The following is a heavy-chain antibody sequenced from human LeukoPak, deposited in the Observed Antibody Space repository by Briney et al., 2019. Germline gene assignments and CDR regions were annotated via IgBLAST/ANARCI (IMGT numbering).Heavy chain of an antibody. CDR3: AKDPRYSSGQGYY. CDR2: ISYDGSNK. V-gene: IGHV3-30*18. Sequence: GGSLRLSCAASGFTFSSYGMHWVRQAPGKGLEWVAVISYDGSNKYYADSVKGRFTISRDNSKNTLYLQMNSLRAEDTAVYYCAKDPRYSSGQGYYWGQGTLVSVSS. J-gene: IGHJ4*02. CDR1: GFTFSSYG. D-gene: IGHD6-19*01.